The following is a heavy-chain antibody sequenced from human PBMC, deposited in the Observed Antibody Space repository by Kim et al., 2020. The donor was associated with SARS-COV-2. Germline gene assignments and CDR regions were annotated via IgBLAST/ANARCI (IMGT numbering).Heavy chain of an antibody. CDR3: ARARISNGAMFGIPYSSGWGATFDY. CDR1: GGSFSGYY. V-gene: IGHV4-34*01. Sequence: SETLSLTCAVYGGSFSGYYWSWIRQPPGKGLEWIGEINHSGSTNYNPSLKSRVTISVDTSKNQFSLQLSSVTAADTAVYYCARARISNGAMFGIPYSSGWGATFDYWGQGTLVTVSS. D-gene: IGHD6-19*01. CDR2: INHSGST. J-gene: IGHJ4*02.